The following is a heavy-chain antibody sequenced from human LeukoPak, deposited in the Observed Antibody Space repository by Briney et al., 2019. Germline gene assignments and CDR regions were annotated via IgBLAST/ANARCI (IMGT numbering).Heavy chain of an antibody. V-gene: IGHV4-59*08. CDR3: ARFTTVVPAFWYFDL. Sequence: SETLSLTCTVSGTSISYYYWSWIRQPPGKGLEWIGYIFYSGSTNYNPSLKSRVTISLATSKNQFSLQLRSVTAADTAVYYCARFTTVVPAFWYFDLWGRGTLVTVSS. CDR2: IFYSGST. J-gene: IGHJ2*01. D-gene: IGHD4-23*01. CDR1: GTSISYYY.